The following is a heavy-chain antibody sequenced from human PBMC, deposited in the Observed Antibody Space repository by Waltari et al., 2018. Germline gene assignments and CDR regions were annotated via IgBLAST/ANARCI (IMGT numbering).Heavy chain of an antibody. CDR2: MNSDGSSP. J-gene: IGHJ5*02. CDR3: ARAVVRCWFDP. D-gene: IGHD3-16*01. V-gene: IGHV3-74*01. CDR1: GFTFSSYW. Sequence: EVQLVESGGGLVQPGGSLRLSCAASGFTFSSYWMHWVRQAPGKGLGWVSRMNSDGSSPSDADSVNGRFSISRDNAKNTLYLQMNSLRAEDTAVYYCARAVVRCWFDPWGQGTLVTVSS.